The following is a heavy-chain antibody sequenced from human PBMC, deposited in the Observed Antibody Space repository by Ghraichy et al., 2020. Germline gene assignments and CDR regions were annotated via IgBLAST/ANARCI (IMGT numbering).Heavy chain of an antibody. Sequence: GGSLRLSCAASGFSFSSYWMRWVRQAPGKGLEWVANIKQDGSEEYYLDSVKGRFTISRDNAKNSLYLQMNSLRAEDTAVYYCARDCAYGTGTNVYYYYGMDVWGQGTTVTV. CDR3: ARDCAYGTGTNVYYYYGMDV. CDR2: IKQDGSEE. J-gene: IGHJ6*02. V-gene: IGHV3-7*03. D-gene: IGHD3-10*01. CDR1: GFSFSSYW.